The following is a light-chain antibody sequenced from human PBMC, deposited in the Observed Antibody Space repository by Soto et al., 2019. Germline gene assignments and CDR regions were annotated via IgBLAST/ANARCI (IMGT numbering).Light chain of an antibody. V-gene: IGLV2-23*01. CDR2: EGG. CDR1: SSDVGNYNL. J-gene: IGLJ3*02. Sequence: QSALTQPASVSGSPGQSITISCTGTSSDVGNYNLVSWYQQHPGKAPKLIIYEGGKRPTGVSDRFSGSKSHNTASLTISGLQAEDEADYYCCSFAVSGTFWVFGGGTKVTVL. CDR3: CSFAVSGTFWV.